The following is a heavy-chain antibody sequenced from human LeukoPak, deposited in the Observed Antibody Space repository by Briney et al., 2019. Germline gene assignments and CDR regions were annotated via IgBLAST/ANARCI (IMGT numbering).Heavy chain of an antibody. J-gene: IGHJ4*02. V-gene: IGHV3-7*01. CDR2: IKQDGSKK. Sequence: GGSLRLSCSVSGLSISRYGMSWVRQAPGKGLEWVANIKQDGSKKYYVDSVKGRFTISRDNAKNSLYLQMNSLRAEDTAVYYCARASGGSYYPFYFDQWGQGTLVAVSS. CDR3: ARASGGSYYPFYFDQ. D-gene: IGHD1-26*01. CDR1: GLSISRYG.